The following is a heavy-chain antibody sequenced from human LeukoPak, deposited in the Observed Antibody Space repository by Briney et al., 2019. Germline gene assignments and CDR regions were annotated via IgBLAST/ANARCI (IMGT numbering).Heavy chain of an antibody. J-gene: IGHJ4*02. CDR1: GYTFTAYY. CDR3: ARGSQKGEGITPHDC. D-gene: IGHD2-15*01. Sequence: ASVKVSCKPSGYTFTAYYMHWVRQAPGQGLEWMGWINPDSGDTNYAQRFQGRVTMTRDTSISTAYMDLSRLRSDDTAIYYCARGSQKGEGITPHDCWGQGTLVTVSS. V-gene: IGHV1-2*02. CDR2: INPDSGDT.